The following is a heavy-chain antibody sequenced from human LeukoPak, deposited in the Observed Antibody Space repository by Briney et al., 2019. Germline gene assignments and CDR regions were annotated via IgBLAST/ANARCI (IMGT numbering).Heavy chain of an antibody. D-gene: IGHD3-3*01. CDR3: ASPEWLPDALDI. J-gene: IGHJ3*02. CDR2: IKADGSEK. V-gene: IGHV3-7*01. Sequence: GGSLRLSCAASGFTFSNYWMTWVRQAPGKGLEWVANIKADGSEKYYVDSVKGRFTISRDNAKNSLYLQMNSLRAEDTAVYYCASPEWLPDALDIWGQGTMVTVSS. CDR1: GFTFSNYW.